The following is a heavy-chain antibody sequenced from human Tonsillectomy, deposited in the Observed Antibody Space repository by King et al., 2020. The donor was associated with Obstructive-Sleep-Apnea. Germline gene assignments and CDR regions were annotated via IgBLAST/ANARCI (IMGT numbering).Heavy chain of an antibody. J-gene: IGHJ4*02. Sequence: VQLVESGGGLVQPGGSLRLSCAASGFTFSNYTMSWVRQAPGKGLEWVSAISGSGGSTSYADSVKGRFTISRDNSKNTLYLQMNSLRAEDTAVYYCAKDMDRGIVVVITTLELGYWGQGTLVTVSS. V-gene: IGHV3-23*04. D-gene: IGHD3-22*01. CDR3: AKDMDRGIVVVITTLELGY. CDR2: ISGSGGST. CDR1: GFTFSNYT.